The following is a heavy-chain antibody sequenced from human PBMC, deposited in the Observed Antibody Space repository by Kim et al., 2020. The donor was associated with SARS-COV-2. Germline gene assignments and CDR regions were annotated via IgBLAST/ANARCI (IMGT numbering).Heavy chain of an antibody. D-gene: IGHD5-12*01. J-gene: IGHJ3*02. Sequence: SETLSLTCAVSGGSISSGGYSWSWIRQPPGKGLEWIGYIYHSGSTYYNPSLKSRVTISVDRSNNQFSLKLSSVTAADTAVYYCARVGRDGYNYLDAFDIWGQGTMVTVSS. V-gene: IGHV4-30-2*01. CDR2: IYHSGST. CDR3: ARVGRDGYNYLDAFDI. CDR1: GGSISSGGYS.